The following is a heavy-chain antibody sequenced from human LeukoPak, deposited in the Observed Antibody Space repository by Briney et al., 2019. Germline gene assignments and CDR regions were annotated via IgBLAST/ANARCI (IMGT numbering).Heavy chain of an antibody. CDR2: IDPNSGGT. CDR3: ARSRRPFYYYGMHV. CDR1: GYILSDYY. J-gene: IGHJ6*02. Sequence: ASVQVSCKASGYILSDYYVHWIRQAPGQGLEWMGWIDPNSGGTHHAPNFQGRATMTRDSAISTVYLDLRRLTSDDTAIYYCARSRRPFYYYGMHVWGLGTSVTVSS. V-gene: IGHV1-2*02.